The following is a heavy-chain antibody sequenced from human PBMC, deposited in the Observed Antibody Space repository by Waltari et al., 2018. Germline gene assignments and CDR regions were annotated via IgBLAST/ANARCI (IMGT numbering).Heavy chain of an antibody. CDR2: IDGDGTTT. J-gene: IGHJ4*02. V-gene: IGHV3-74*01. Sequence: EIHLLESGGGLVQPGGALRLACTGSGVSICYFWMHWVRLTPGKGLLGVSRIDGDGTTTTYADSVKGRFTISRDNAKNTVYLDMSSLRVEDTAVYFCTRDWRHMAFDYWGQGTRVTVSS. CDR1: GVSICYFW. CDR3: TRDWRHMAFDY. D-gene: IGHD1-1*01.